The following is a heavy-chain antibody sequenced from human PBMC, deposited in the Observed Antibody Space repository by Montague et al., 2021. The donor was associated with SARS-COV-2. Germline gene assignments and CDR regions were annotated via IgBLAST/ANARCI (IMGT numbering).Heavy chain of an antibody. CDR2: IYYSGST. V-gene: IGHV4-59*01. Sequence: SETLSLTCTVSGGSISSYYWSWIRQPPEKGLEWIGYIYYSGSTNYSPSLKSRVTISVDTSKNQFSLKLSSVTAADTAVYYCARGSGWMGNAFDIWGQGTMVTVSS. D-gene: IGHD6-19*01. CDR3: ARGSGWMGNAFDI. J-gene: IGHJ3*02. CDR1: GGSISSYY.